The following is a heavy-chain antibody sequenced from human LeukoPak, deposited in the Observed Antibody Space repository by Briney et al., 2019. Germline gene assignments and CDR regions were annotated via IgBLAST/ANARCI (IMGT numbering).Heavy chain of an antibody. J-gene: IGHJ4*02. V-gene: IGHV3-53*01. D-gene: IGHD3-22*01. CDR1: GFTVSSNY. CDR3: GRETGVITTWT. Sequence: GGSLRLSCAASGFTVSSNYMSWVRQAPGKGLEWVSVIYSGGSTYYADSVKGRFTISRDNSKNTLYLQMNSLRAEDTAVYYCGRETGVITTWTWGQGTLVTVSS. CDR2: IYSGGST.